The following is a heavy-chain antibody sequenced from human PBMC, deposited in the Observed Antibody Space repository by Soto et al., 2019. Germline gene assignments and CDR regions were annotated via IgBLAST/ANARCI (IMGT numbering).Heavy chain of an antibody. CDR3: VNNHASATEMSELY. V-gene: IGHV3-23*01. D-gene: IGHD1-7*01. CDR2: ISGSGGST. CDR1: GFTFSSYA. Sequence: GGSLRLSCAASGFTFSSYAMSWVRQAPGKGLEWVSAISGSGGSTYYADSVKGRFTISRDNSKNTLYLQMNSLRAEDTAVYYCVNNHASATEMSELYWRQGTLVTVPS. J-gene: IGHJ4*02.